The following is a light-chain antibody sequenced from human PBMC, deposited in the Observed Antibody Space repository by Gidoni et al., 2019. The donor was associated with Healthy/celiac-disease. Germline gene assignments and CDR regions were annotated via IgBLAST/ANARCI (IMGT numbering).Light chain of an antibody. CDR3: AAWDDSLNGSWV. V-gene: IGLV1-44*01. Sequence: QSVLTPPPSASGTPGQRVTTSCSGSSSNIGSNTVNWYQQLPGTAPKLLIYSNNQRPSGVPDRFSGSKSGTSASLAISGLQPEDEADYYCAAWDDSLNGSWVFGGGTKLTVL. J-gene: IGLJ3*02. CDR2: SNN. CDR1: SSNIGSNT.